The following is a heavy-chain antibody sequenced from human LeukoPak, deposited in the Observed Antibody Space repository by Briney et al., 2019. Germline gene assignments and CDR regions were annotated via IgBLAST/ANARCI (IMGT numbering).Heavy chain of an antibody. CDR2: IYHSGST. CDR3: ARQGWASFYYYGVDV. J-gene: IGHJ6*02. Sequence: SETLSLTCAVSGGSISSSNWWSWVRQPPGKGLEWIGEIYHSGSTNYNPSLKSRVTISVDKSKNQFSLKLSSVTAADTAVYYCARQGWASFYYYGVDVWGQGTSVTVSS. D-gene: IGHD6-19*01. CDR1: GGSISSSNW. V-gene: IGHV4-4*02.